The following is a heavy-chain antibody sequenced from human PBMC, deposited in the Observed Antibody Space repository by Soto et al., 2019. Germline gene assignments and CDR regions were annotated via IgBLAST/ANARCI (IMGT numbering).Heavy chain of an antibody. J-gene: IGHJ4*02. V-gene: IGHV4-31*03. CDR1: GGSISSGGYY. CDR3: ASLATTVPTGDY. CDR2: IYYSGST. D-gene: IGHD4-17*01. Sequence: QVQLQESGPGLVKPSQTLSLTCTVSGGSISSGGYYWSWIRQHPGKGLEWIGYIYYSGSTYYNPSLQRRVTLSVDTSKNQFSLKLSSVNAADTAVYYCASLATTVPTGDYWGQGTLVTVSS.